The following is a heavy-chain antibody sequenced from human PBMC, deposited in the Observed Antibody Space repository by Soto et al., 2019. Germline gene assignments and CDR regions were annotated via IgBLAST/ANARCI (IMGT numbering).Heavy chain of an antibody. CDR3: ARLNYDILTGHWFDP. J-gene: IGHJ5*02. CDR1: GGSISSSGYY. D-gene: IGHD3-9*01. CDR2: IYYSGST. V-gene: IGHV4-39*01. Sequence: PSETLSLTCTVSGGSISSSGYYWGWIRQPPGKGLEWIGSIYYSGSTYYNPSLKSRVTISVDTSKNQFSLKLSSVTAADTAVYYCARLNYDILTGHWFDPWGQGTLVTVSS.